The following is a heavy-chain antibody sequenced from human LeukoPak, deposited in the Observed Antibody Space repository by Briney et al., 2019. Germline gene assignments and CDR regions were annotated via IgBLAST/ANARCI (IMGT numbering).Heavy chain of an antibody. CDR1: GYTFPSYW. V-gene: IGHV5-51*01. CDR2: IYVGGSDT. D-gene: IGHD4-11*01. J-gene: IGHJ4*02. Sequence: HGESLKISCKGSGYTFPSYWIAWVRQMPGKGLEWMGVIYVGGSDTRYSPSFQGQVTISADKSSSTAYLQWSSLKASDTAMYYCARRGTTVSPAEYWGQGTLVTVSS. CDR3: ARRGTTVSPAEY.